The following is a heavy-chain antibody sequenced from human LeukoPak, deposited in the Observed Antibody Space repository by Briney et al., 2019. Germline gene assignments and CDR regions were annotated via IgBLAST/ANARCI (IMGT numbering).Heavy chain of an antibody. V-gene: IGHV4-4*02. Sequence: NPSETLSLTCAVSGGSISSSSWWSWVRQPPGKGLEWIGEIYHSGSTNYNPSLKSRVTISVDKSKNQFSLKLSSVTAADTAVYYCARDGRSGSYYGSFYYYGMDVWGQGTTVTVSS. J-gene: IGHJ6*02. CDR2: IYHSGST. D-gene: IGHD1-26*01. CDR1: GGSISSSSW. CDR3: ARDGRSGSYYGSFYYYGMDV.